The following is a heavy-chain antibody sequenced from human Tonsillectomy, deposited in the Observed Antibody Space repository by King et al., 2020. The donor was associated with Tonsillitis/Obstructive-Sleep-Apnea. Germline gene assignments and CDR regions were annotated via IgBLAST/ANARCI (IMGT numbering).Heavy chain of an antibody. CDR1: GFTFSSYW. V-gene: IGHV3-74*01. J-gene: IGHJ3*02. Sequence: VQLVESGGGLVQPGGSLRLSCAASGFTFSSYWMHWVRQAPGKGLVWVSRISSDGSSTNYADSVKGRFTISRVNAKNTLHLQMNSLRAEDTAVYYCARVRCSGASCPLDAFDIWGQGTMVTVSS. D-gene: IGHD2-15*01. CDR3: ARVRCSGASCPLDAFDI. CDR2: ISSDGSST.